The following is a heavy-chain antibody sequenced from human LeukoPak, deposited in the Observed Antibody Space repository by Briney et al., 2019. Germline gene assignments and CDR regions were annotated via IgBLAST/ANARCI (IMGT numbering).Heavy chain of an antibody. CDR2: IDYSGTT. D-gene: IGHD3-16*01. J-gene: IGHJ4*02. V-gene: IGHV4-39*07. Sequence: ETLSLTCTVSDGSFSSSSDSWGWIRQPPGKGLEWIGSIDYSGTTYYNPSLKSRVTIAVDPSKNQFSLRLSFVSAADTAVYYCARDSPEGTYAFDNWGQGTLVTVSS. CDR3: ARDSPEGTYAFDN. CDR1: DGSFSSSSDS.